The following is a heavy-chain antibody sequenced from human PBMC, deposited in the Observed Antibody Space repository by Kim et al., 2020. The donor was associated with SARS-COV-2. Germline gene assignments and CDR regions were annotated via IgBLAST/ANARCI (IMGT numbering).Heavy chain of an antibody. CDR3: VRGVINYYGMDV. D-gene: IGHD3-10*01. CDR2: IYYSGST. Sequence: SETLSLTCTVSGGSISSSSYYWGWIRQPPGKGLEWIGSIYYSGSTYYNPSLKSRVTISVDTSKNQFSLKLSSVTAADTAVYYCVRGVINYYGMDVWGQGTTVTVSS. J-gene: IGHJ6*02. CDR1: GGSISSSSYY. V-gene: IGHV4-39*01.